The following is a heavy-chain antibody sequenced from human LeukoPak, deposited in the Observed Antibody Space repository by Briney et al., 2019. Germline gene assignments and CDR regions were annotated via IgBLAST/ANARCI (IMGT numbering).Heavy chain of an antibody. CDR1: GFTFSSYE. V-gene: IGHV3-48*03. CDR2: ISSSDSTI. J-gene: IGHJ4*02. CDR3: ARIVYSSSTDY. D-gene: IGHD6-6*01. Sequence: GGSLRLSCAASGFTFSSYEMHWVRQAPGKGLEWVSYISSSDSTIYYADSVKGRFTISRDNAKNSLYLQMNSLRAEDTAVYYCARIVYSSSTDYWGQGTLVTVSS.